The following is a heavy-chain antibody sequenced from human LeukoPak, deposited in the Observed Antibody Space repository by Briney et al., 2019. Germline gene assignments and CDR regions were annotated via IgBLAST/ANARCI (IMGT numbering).Heavy chain of an antibody. D-gene: IGHD3-22*01. CDR3: ARSPTYYDSSGYYPPHNWFDP. CDR1: GGSISSYY. J-gene: IGHJ5*02. CDR2: IYTSGST. V-gene: IGHV4-4*07. Sequence: SETLSLTCTVSGGSISSYYWSWIRQPAGKGLEWIGRIYTSGSTNYNPSLKSRVTMSVDASKNQFSLKLSSVTAADTAVYYCARSPTYYDSSGYYPPHNWFDPWGQGTLVTVSS.